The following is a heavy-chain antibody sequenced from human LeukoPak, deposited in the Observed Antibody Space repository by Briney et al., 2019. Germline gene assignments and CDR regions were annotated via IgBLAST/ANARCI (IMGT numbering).Heavy chain of an antibody. D-gene: IGHD5-24*01. CDR1: GFTFSSYW. CDR2: IKQDGSEK. CDR3: AKDRDWYYFDY. V-gene: IGHV3-7*01. J-gene: IGHJ4*02. Sequence: GGSLRLSCAASGFTFSSYWMSWVRQAPGKGLEWVANIKQDGSEKYYVDSVKGRFTISRDNSKNTLYLQMNSLRAEDTAVYYCAKDRDWYYFDYWGQGTLVTVSS.